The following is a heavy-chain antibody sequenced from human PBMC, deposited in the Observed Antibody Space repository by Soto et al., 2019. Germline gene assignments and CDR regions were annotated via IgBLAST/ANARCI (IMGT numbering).Heavy chain of an antibody. V-gene: IGHV4-59*01. Sequence: SETLSLTCTVSGGSISSYYWSWIRQPPGKGLEWIGYIYYSGSTNYNPSLKSRVTISVDTSKNQFSLKLSSVTAADTAVYYCARVLTNYYYDSSGYGWLADGMDVWGQGTTVTVSS. D-gene: IGHD3-22*01. CDR2: IYYSGST. CDR1: GGSISSYY. J-gene: IGHJ6*02. CDR3: ARVLTNYYYDSSGYGWLADGMDV.